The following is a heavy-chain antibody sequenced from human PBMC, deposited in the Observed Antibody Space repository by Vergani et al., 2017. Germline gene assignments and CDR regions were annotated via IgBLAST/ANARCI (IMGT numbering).Heavy chain of an antibody. CDR1: GCSINSHNYY. CDR2: IHTSGST. J-gene: IGHJ4*01. D-gene: IGHD2-15*01. Sequence: QVQLQESGPGLVKPSQTLSLTCTVSGCSINSHNYYWSWIRQPAGKVLEWIGRIHTSGSTNYNPSLKSRVTMSEDTSKNQFSLNVTSVTGADTAVYFCARGSCLGGSCYKALFEYWGQGILVTVSS. V-gene: IGHV4-61*02. CDR3: ARGSCLGGSCYKALFEY.